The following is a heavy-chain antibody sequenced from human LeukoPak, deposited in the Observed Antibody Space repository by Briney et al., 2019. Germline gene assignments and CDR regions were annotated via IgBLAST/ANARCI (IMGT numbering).Heavy chain of an antibody. Sequence: PSETLSLTCTVSGGSISSGSYYWSWIRQPAGKGLEWIGRIYTSGSTNYNPSLKSRVTISVDTSKNQFSLKLSSVTAADTAVYYCARGSGSYYYYMDVWGKGTTVTISS. CDR3: ARGSGSYYYYMDV. D-gene: IGHD1-26*01. CDR1: GGSISSGSYY. V-gene: IGHV4-61*02. J-gene: IGHJ6*03. CDR2: IYTSGST.